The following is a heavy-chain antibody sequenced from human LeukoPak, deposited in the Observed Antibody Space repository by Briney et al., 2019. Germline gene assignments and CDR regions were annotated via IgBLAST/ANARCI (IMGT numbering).Heavy chain of an antibody. CDR2: IYSGGST. J-gene: IGHJ3*02. D-gene: IGHD1-26*01. CDR3: ARDNRGSGHAFDI. CDR1: GFTVSSNY. V-gene: IGHV3-53*01. Sequence: GGSLRLSCAASGFTVSSNYMSWVRQAPGKGLEWVSVIYSGGSTYYADSVKGRFTISRENAKNSLYLQMNSLRAGDTAVYYCARDNRGSGHAFDIWGQGTMVTVSS.